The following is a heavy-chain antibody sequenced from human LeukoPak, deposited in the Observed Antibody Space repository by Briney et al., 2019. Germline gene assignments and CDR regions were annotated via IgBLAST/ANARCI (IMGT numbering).Heavy chain of an antibody. V-gene: IGHV1-69*05. Sequence: GASVKVSCKASGCTFSSYTISWVRQAPGQGLESMGGIIPISGTANYAQKFQGRVMFTTDESTSTAYMELTSLRSEDTAVYYCARGGTFYRRTLLNYFDYWGQGSLVTVSS. CDR2: IIPISGTA. J-gene: IGHJ4*02. CDR1: GCTFSSYT. CDR3: ARGGTFYRRTLLNYFDY. D-gene: IGHD1-14*01.